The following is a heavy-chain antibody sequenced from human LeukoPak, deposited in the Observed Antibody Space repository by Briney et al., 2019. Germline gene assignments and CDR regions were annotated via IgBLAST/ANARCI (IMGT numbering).Heavy chain of an antibody. J-gene: IGHJ4*02. V-gene: IGHV3-33*01. D-gene: IGHD6-13*01. CDR2: IWYDGSNK. Sequence: ARSLRLSCAASGFTFSSYGMHWVRQAPGKGLEWVAVIWYDGSNKYYADSVKGRFTISRDNSKNPLYLQMNSLRAEDTAVYYCARGIAPPDYWGQGTLVTVSS. CDR3: ARGIAPPDY. CDR1: GFTFSSYG.